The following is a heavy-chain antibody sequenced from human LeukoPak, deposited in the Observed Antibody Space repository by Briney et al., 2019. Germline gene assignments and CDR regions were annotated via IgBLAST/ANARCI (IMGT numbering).Heavy chain of an antibody. J-gene: IGHJ5*02. Sequence: GASVKVSCKASGYTFTSYGISWMRQAPGQGLEWMGWISAYNGNTNYAQKLQGRVTMTTDTSTSTAYMELRSLRSDDTAVYYCARDVSGSYANWFDPWGQGTLVTVSS. D-gene: IGHD1-26*01. CDR3: ARDVSGSYANWFDP. CDR2: ISAYNGNT. V-gene: IGHV1-18*01. CDR1: GYTFTSYG.